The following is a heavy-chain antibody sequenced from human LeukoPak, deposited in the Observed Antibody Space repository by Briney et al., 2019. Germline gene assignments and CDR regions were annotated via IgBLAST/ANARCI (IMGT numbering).Heavy chain of an antibody. Sequence: GGSLRLSCAASGFTFSDYYMTWIRQAPGKGLEWVSYISSSRSTIYYADSVKGRFTISRDNAKNSLYLQMNSLRAEDTAVYYCARDINCSGGSCYSSWGQGTLVTVSS. D-gene: IGHD2-15*01. CDR2: ISSSRSTI. CDR1: GFTFSDYY. V-gene: IGHV3-11*04. CDR3: ARDINCSGGSCYSS. J-gene: IGHJ5*02.